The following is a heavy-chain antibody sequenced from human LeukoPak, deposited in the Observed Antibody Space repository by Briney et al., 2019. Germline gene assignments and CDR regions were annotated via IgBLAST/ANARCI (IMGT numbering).Heavy chain of an antibody. J-gene: IGHJ4*02. CDR2: ISGSGGST. Sequence: GGSLRLSCAASGFTFSSYAMSWVRQAPGKGLEWVSAISGSGGSTYYADSVKGRFTISRDNSKNTLYLQMNSLRAEDTAVYYCARDRSGGYDWNYFDYWGQGTLVTVSS. CDR1: GFTFSSYA. V-gene: IGHV3-23*01. D-gene: IGHD5-12*01. CDR3: ARDRSGGYDWNYFDY.